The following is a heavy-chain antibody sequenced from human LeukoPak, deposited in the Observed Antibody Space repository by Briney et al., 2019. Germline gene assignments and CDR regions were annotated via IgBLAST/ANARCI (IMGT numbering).Heavy chain of an antibody. CDR1: RFTFSSSG. J-gene: IGHJ4*02. Sequence: GGSLRLSCAASRFTFSSSGMSWVRQAPGKGLEWVSIISGSGGSTYYADSVKGRFTISRDNSKNTLYLQMNNLRAEDTAIYYCAKFPSTVPTNYFDYWGQGTLVTVSS. V-gene: IGHV3-23*01. CDR3: AKFPSTVPTNYFDY. D-gene: IGHD2-2*01. CDR2: ISGSGGST.